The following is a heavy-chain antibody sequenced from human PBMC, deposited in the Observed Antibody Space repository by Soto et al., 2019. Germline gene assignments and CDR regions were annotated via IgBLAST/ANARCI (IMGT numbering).Heavy chain of an antibody. Sequence: QVQLVQSGAEVKKPGASVKVSCKASGYTFTSYDINWVRQATGQGLEWMGWMNPNSGNTGYAQKFHGRVTMTRNTSISTSYMELSSLRSEDTAVYYCARGPPDCSGGSCYSGYWGQGTLVTVSS. CDR2: MNPNSGNT. CDR1: GYTFTSYD. D-gene: IGHD2-15*01. CDR3: ARGPPDCSGGSCYSGY. J-gene: IGHJ4*02. V-gene: IGHV1-8*01.